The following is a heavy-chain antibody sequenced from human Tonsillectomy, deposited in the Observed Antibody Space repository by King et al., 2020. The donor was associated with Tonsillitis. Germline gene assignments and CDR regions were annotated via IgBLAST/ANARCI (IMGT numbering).Heavy chain of an antibody. CDR2: IYHSGST. CDR1: GGSISSSNW. Sequence: QLQESGPGLVKPSGTLSLTCAVSGGSISSSNWWSWVRQPPGKGLEWIGEIYHSGSTNYNPSLKSRVTISVDKSKNQFSLKLSSVTAADTAVYYCAEISSGYYYEDYYYYMDVWGKGTTVTVSS. J-gene: IGHJ6*03. V-gene: IGHV4-4*02. CDR3: AEISSGYYYEDYYYYMDV. D-gene: IGHD3-22*01.